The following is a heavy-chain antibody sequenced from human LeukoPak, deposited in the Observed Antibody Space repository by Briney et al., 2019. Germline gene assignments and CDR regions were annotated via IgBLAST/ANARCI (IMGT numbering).Heavy chain of an antibody. J-gene: IGHJ3*02. Sequence: GRSLRLSCAASGFTFSSYGMPWVRQAPGKGLEWVAVISYDGSNKYYADSVKGRLTISRDNSKNTLYLQMNSLRAEDTAVYYCAKDAGVATAGAFDIWGQGTMVTVSS. D-gene: IGHD3-3*01. V-gene: IGHV3-30*18. CDR2: ISYDGSNK. CDR3: AKDAGVATAGAFDI. CDR1: GFTFSSYG.